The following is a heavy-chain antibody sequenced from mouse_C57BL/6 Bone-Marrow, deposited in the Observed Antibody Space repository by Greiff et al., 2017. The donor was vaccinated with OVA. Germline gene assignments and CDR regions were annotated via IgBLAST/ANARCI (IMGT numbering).Heavy chain of an antibody. CDR1: GFTFSDAW. V-gene: IGHV6-6*01. CDR2: IRNKANNPAT. J-gene: IGHJ2*01. CDR3: TSYAD. Sequence: EVKLMESGGGLVQPGGSMKLSCAASGFTFSDAWMDWVRQSPEKGLEWVAEIRNKANNPATYYAESVKGRFTISRDDSKSSVYLQMNSLRAEDTGIYYCTSYADWGQGTTLTVSS. D-gene: IGHD1-1*01.